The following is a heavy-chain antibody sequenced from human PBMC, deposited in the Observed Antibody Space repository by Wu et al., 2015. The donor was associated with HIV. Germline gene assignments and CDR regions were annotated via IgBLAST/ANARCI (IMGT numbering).Heavy chain of an antibody. CDR3: ATPRSPGFSSAWPTYFDF. Sequence: QVQLVQSGAEVKKPGASVKVSCNTSGYTSTGHYTHWVRQAPGQRLEWMGWMNPNSGGTTYAPKFQGRVVMTRDTSISTAYMELSSLTSDDTAVYYCATPRSPGFSSAWPTYFDFWGQGTLVTVSS. CDR1: GYTSTGHY. J-gene: IGHJ4*02. V-gene: IGHV1-2*02. CDR2: MNPNSGGT. D-gene: IGHD6-19*01.